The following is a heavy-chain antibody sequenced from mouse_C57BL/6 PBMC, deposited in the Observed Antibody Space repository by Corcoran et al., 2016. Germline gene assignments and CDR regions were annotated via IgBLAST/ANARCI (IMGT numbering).Heavy chain of an antibody. D-gene: IGHD2-1*01. CDR2: INTYSGVP. Sequence: QIQLVQSGPELKKPGETVKISCKASGYTFTTYGMSWVKQAPGKGLKWMGWINTYSGVPTYADDFKGRFAFSLETSASTAYLQINNLKNEDTATYFCARCGNYGYFDYWGQGTTPTVSS. V-gene: IGHV9-3*01. J-gene: IGHJ2*01. CDR3: ARCGNYGYFDY. CDR1: GYTFTTYG.